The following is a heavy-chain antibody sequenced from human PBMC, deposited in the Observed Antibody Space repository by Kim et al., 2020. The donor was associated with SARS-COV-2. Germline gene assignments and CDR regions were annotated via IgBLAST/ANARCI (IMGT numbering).Heavy chain of an antibody. CDR1: GFTFSSYA. Sequence: GGSLRLSCAASGFTFSSYAMHWVRQAPGKGLEWVSAISGDGGSTYYADSVKGRFTISRDNSKNTLYLQMNSLRAEDTAVYYCARGMGGSVGGAGSFDYWGQGTLVTVSS. J-gene: IGHJ4*02. CDR3: ARGMGGSVGGAGSFDY. V-gene: IGHV3-23*01. CDR2: ISGDGGST. D-gene: IGHD3-10*01.